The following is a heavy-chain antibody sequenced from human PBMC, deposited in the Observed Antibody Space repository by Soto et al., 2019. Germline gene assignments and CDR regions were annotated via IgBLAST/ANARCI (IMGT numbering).Heavy chain of an antibody. Sequence: ETLSLTCTVSGGSISSYYWSWIRQPPGKGLEWIGYIYYSGSTNYNPSLKSRVTISVDTSKNQFSLKLSSVTAADTAVYYCARGYDFWSGYDYSGQATLVTVSS. CDR3: ARGYDFWSGYDY. CDR1: GGSISSYY. J-gene: IGHJ4*02. V-gene: IGHV4-59*08. D-gene: IGHD3-3*01. CDR2: IYYSGST.